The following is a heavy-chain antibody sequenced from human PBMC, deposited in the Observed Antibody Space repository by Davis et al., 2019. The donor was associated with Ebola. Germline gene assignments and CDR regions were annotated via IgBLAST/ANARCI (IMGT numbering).Heavy chain of an antibody. V-gene: IGHV1-2*04. Sequence: ASVKVSCKASGYTFTGYYMHWVRQAPGQGLEWMGWINPNSGGTNYAQKFQGWVTMTRDTSISTAYMELSRLRSDDTAVYYCARAGNTIFGVVIPAGGMDVWGQGTTVTVSS. CDR1: GYTFTGYY. CDR3: ARAGNTIFGVVIPAGGMDV. CDR2: INPNSGGT. D-gene: IGHD3-3*01. J-gene: IGHJ6*02.